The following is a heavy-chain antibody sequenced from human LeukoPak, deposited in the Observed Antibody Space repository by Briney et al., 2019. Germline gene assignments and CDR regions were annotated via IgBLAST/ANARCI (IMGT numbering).Heavy chain of an antibody. Sequence: GGSLRLSCAASGLTFSSYGMHWVRQAPGKGLEWVAVISYDGSNKYYADSVKGRFTISRDNSKNTLYLQMNSLRAEDTAVYYCAKDRVEVGAPEIDYWGQGTLVTVSS. V-gene: IGHV3-30*18. D-gene: IGHD1-26*01. J-gene: IGHJ4*02. CDR3: AKDRVEVGAPEIDY. CDR1: GLTFSSYG. CDR2: ISYDGSNK.